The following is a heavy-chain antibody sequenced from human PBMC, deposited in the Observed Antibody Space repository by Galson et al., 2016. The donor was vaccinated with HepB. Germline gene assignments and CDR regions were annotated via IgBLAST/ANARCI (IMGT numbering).Heavy chain of an antibody. CDR1: EGTFRNYV. Sequence: SVKVSCKASEGTFRNYVINWVRQAPGQGLEWVGGIIFDFHTENYAQKFQDRVTIIADKFTSTVYMDLSTLRYDDTAIYYCAKGRTTDPFDDWGQGTMVTVSS. CDR2: IIFDFHTE. V-gene: IGHV1-69*06. D-gene: IGHD1-7*01. J-gene: IGHJ3*01. CDR3: AKGRTTDPFDD.